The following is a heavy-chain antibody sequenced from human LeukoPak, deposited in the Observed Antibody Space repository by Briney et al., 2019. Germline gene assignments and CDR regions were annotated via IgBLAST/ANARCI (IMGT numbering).Heavy chain of an antibody. CDR1: GFTFTNAW. CDR3: ARDRTSTVTRVFDY. V-gene: IGHV3-7*03. D-gene: IGHD4-17*01. Sequence: GGSLRLSCAASGFTFTNAWMSWVRQAPGKGLEWVANIKQDGSEKYYVDSVKGRFTISRDNAKNSLYLQMNSLRAEDTAVYYCARDRTSTVTRVFDYWGQGTLVTVSS. CDR2: IKQDGSEK. J-gene: IGHJ4*02.